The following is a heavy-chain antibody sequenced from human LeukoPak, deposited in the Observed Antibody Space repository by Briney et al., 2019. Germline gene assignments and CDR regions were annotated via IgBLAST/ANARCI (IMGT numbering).Heavy chain of an antibody. CDR2: IRYDGSNK. J-gene: IGHJ4*02. CDR3: ARQDYGGNSYYFDY. V-gene: IGHV3-30*02. CDR1: GFTFSGSG. Sequence: GGSLRLSCAASGFTFSGSGMHWVRQAPGKGLEWVTFIRYDGSNKYYTDSVKGRFTISRDNSKNTLYLQMDSLRAEDTAVYYCARQDYGGNSYYFDYWGQGTLVTVSS. D-gene: IGHD4-23*01.